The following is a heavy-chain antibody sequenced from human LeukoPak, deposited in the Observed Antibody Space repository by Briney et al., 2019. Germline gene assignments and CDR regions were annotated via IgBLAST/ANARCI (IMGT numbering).Heavy chain of an antibody. CDR3: ARFRHAGNHNKWWFDP. J-gene: IGHJ5*02. CDR2: SYYSGST. V-gene: IGHV4-39*01. D-gene: IGHD4-23*01. Sequence: SETLSLTCTVSGGSISSNIYYWGWIRQPPGKGLEWIGSSYYSGSTYYNPSLKSRVTLSVDTSKNQFSLKLSSVTAADTAVYYCARFRHAGNHNKWWFDPWGQGTLVTVSS. CDR1: GGSISSNIYY.